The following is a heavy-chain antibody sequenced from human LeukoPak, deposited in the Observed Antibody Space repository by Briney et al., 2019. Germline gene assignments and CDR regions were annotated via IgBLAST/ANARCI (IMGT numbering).Heavy chain of an antibody. Sequence: GGSLRLSCAASGFTFNNYNMNWVRQAPGRALEWVSSITSSGTYIFYADSVKGRFTISRDNAKNSLYLQMNSLGPEDTAVYYCAKSRDSGSSMPRGVNFDYWGQATLVTVSS. V-gene: IGHV3-21*01. J-gene: IGHJ4*02. CDR1: GFTFNNYN. D-gene: IGHD3-10*01. CDR3: AKSRDSGSSMPRGVNFDY. CDR2: ITSSGTYI.